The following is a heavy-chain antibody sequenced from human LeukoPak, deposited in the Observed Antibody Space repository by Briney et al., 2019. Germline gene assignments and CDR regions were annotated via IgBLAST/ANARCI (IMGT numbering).Heavy chain of an antibody. CDR1: GGTFSSYA. CDR3: ARGGNRSMDPDDAFDT. Sequence: SVKVSCKASGGTFSSYAISWVRQAPGQGLEWMGGIIPIFGTANYAQKFQGRVTITADKSTSTAYMELSSLRSEDTAVYYCARGGNRSMDPDDAFDTWGQGTMVTVSS. J-gene: IGHJ3*02. CDR2: IIPIFGTA. V-gene: IGHV1-69*06. D-gene: IGHD4-23*01.